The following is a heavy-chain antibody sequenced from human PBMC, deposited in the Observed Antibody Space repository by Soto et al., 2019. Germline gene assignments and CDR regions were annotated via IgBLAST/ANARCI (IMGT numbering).Heavy chain of an antibody. CDR1: GDSVSTNSAT. Sequence: SQTLSLTCAISGDSVSTNSATWDWIRRSPSRGLEWLGRTYYRSKWYNDYAVSVEGRITINPDTSNNQVSLQLNSVTPDDTAVYYCARLIGNSWLDSWGQGTLVTLSS. CDR3: ARLIGNSWLDS. CDR2: TYYRSKWYN. D-gene: IGHD2-8*01. V-gene: IGHV6-1*01. J-gene: IGHJ5*01.